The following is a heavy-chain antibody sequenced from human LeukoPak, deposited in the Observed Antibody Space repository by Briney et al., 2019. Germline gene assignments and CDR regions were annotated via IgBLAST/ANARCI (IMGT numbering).Heavy chain of an antibody. V-gene: IGHV1-69*13. Sequence: SVKVSCKASGGTFSSYDFTFTSYAISWVRQAPGQGLEWMGGIIPIYGRANYAQKFQGRVTMTADESTRTVTMQLSSLRSEDTAVYYCAGFFYDNSNDAFDIWGQGTVVAVS. J-gene: IGHJ3*02. CDR3: AGFFYDNSNDAFDI. CDR2: IIPIYGRA. D-gene: IGHD3-22*01. CDR1: GGTFSSYDFTFTSYA.